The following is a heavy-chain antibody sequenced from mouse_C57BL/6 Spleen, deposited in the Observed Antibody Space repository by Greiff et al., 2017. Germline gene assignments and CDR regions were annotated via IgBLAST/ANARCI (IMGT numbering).Heavy chain of an antibody. CDR2: FYPGSGSI. V-gene: IGHV1-62-2*01. D-gene: IGHD2-4*01. CDR1: GYTFTEYT. Sequence: VQRVESGAELVKPGASVKLSCKASGYTFTEYTIHWVKQRSGQGLEWIGWFYPGSGSIKYNEKFKDKDTLTADKSSSTIYMGLSRLTSEDSAVYFCARHGYDYGKGYAMDYWGQGTSVTVSS. CDR3: ARHGYDYGKGYAMDY. J-gene: IGHJ4*01.